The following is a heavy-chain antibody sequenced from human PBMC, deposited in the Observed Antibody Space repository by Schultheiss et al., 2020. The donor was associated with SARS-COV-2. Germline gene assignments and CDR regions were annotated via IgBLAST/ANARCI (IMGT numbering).Heavy chain of an antibody. V-gene: IGHV3-30*03. J-gene: IGHJ6*02. CDR2: ISYDGSNK. D-gene: IGHD6-13*01. CDR1: GFTFSSYG. Sequence: GGSLRLSCAASGFTFSSYGMHWVRQAPGKGLEWVAVISYDGSNKYYADSVKGRFTISRDNSKNTLYLQMNSLRAEDTAVYYCARDSREHAAAGKGPYYYYYGMDVWGQGTTVTVSS. CDR3: ARDSREHAAAGKGPYYYYYGMDV.